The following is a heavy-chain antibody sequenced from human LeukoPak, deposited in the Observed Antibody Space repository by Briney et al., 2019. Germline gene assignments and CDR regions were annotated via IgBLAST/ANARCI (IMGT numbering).Heavy chain of an antibody. CDR1: GYSISSGYY. V-gene: IGHV4-38-2*02. D-gene: IGHD3-22*01. Sequence: PSETLSLTCAVSGYSISSGYYWGWVRQPPGKGPEWIGSIYHSGSTYYNPSLKSRVTISVDTSKNQFSLKLSSVTAADTAVYYCARDTATSSGYHTFDYWGQGTLVTVSS. CDR2: IYHSGST. CDR3: ARDTATSSGYHTFDY. J-gene: IGHJ4*02.